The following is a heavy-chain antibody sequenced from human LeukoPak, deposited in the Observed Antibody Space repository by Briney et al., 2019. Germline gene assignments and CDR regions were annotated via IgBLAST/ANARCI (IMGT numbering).Heavy chain of an antibody. CDR1: GFTDNTNY. D-gene: IGHD3-3*01. CDR3: ARAAYYDFWSGYYGYYYHMDV. J-gene: IGHJ6*03. V-gene: IGHV3-66*01. Sequence: AGGSLRLSCAASGFTDNTNYMSWVRQAPGKGLEWVSVIYSGGSTYYGDSVKGRFTISRDNSKNTLYLQMNSLRAEDTAVYYCARAAYYDFWSGYYGYYYHMDVWGKGTTVTVSS. CDR2: IYSGGST.